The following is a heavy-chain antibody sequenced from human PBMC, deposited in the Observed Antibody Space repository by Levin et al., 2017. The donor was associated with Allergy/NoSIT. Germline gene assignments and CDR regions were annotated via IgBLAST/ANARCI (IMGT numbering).Heavy chain of an antibody. CDR1: GGSISSGDYY. Sequence: PSETLSLTCTVSGGSISSGDYYWSWIRQPPGKGLEWIGYIYYSGSTYYNPSLKSRVTISVDTSKNQFSLKLSSVTAADTAVYYCARLVPATALGVSSHFDYWGQGTLVTVSS. CDR3: ARLVPATALGVSSHFDY. CDR2: IYYSGST. J-gene: IGHJ4*02. V-gene: IGHV4-30-4*01. D-gene: IGHD2-2*01.